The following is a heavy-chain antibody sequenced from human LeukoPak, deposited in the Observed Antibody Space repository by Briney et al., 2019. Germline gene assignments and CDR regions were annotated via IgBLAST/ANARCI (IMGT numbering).Heavy chain of an antibody. J-gene: IGHJ3*02. CDR3: ARGLYFRTVTTVTTDDAFDI. CDR2: IRYDGSNK. D-gene: IGHD4-11*01. Sequence: GGSLRLSCAASGFTFSSYGMHWVRQAPGKGLEWVAFIRYDGSNKYYADSVKGRFTISRDNSKNTLYLQMNSLKGDDTAVYYCARGLYFRTVTTVTTDDAFDIWGQGIMVTVSS. V-gene: IGHV3-30*02. CDR1: GFTFSSYG.